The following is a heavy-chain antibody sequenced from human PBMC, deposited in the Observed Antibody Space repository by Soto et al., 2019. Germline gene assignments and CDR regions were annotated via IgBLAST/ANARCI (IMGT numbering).Heavy chain of an antibody. CDR2: IYHSGRT. Sequence: SETLSLTCTVSGGSINSSDYNWSWIRQPPGKGLEWIGYIYHSGRTYYNPSLKSRLTISVDTSKSQFSLNLSSVTDADTAVYYCATYAKGDYFDYWGQGTLVTVS. D-gene: IGHD4-17*01. CDR1: GGSINSSDYN. V-gene: IGHV4-30-4*01. CDR3: ATYAKGDYFDY. J-gene: IGHJ4*02.